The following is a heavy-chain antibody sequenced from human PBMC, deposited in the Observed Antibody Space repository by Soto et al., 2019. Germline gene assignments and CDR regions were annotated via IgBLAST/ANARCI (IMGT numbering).Heavy chain of an antibody. D-gene: IGHD1-26*01. CDR3: ARDQLWEPSAVLGY. V-gene: IGHV3-30-3*01. Sequence: QVQLVESGGGVVQPGRSLRLSCAASGFTFSSYAMHWVRQAPGKALEWVAVISYDGSNKYYADSVKGRFTISRDNSKNTLYLQMNSLRAEDTAVYYCARDQLWEPSAVLGYWGQGTLVTVSS. CDR2: ISYDGSNK. CDR1: GFTFSSYA. J-gene: IGHJ4*02.